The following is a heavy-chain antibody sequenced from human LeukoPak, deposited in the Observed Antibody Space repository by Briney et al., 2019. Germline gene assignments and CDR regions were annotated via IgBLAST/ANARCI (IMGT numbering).Heavy chain of an antibody. Sequence: GGSLRLSCAASGFTFSSYCMSWVRQAPGKGLEWVANIKKDGSEKYYVDSVKGRFTISRDNDKNSLYLQMNSLRAEDTAVYYCARERLGELSLPPLDYWGQGTLVTVSS. CDR2: IKKDGSEK. V-gene: IGHV3-7*03. D-gene: IGHD3-16*02. CDR1: GFTFSSYC. J-gene: IGHJ4*02. CDR3: ARERLGELSLPPLDY.